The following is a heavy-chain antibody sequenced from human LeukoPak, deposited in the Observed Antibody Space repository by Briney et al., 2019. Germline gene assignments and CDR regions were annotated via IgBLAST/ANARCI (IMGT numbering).Heavy chain of an antibody. Sequence: GESLKISCKGCGYSFTSYWISWVRQMPGKGLEWMGRIDPSDSYTNYSPSFQGHVTISADKSISTAYLQWSSLKASDTAMYYCARLLRSYYYYYGMDVWGQGTTVTVSS. D-gene: IGHD3-16*01. J-gene: IGHJ6*02. V-gene: IGHV5-10-1*01. CDR1: GYSFTSYW. CDR3: ARLLRSYYYYYGMDV. CDR2: IDPSDSYT.